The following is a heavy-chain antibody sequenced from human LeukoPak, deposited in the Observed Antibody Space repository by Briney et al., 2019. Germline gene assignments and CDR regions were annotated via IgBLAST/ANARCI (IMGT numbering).Heavy chain of an antibody. D-gene: IGHD3-10*01. CDR3: ASMDYYGSGSYYKVGDY. V-gene: IGHV1-69*06. Sequence: SVKVSCKASGGTFSSYAISWVRQAPGQGLEWMGGIIPIFGTANYAQKFQGGVTITADKSTSTAYMELSSLRSEDTAVYYCASMDYYGSGSYYKVGDYWGQGTLVTVSS. CDR1: GGTFSSYA. CDR2: IIPIFGTA. J-gene: IGHJ4*02.